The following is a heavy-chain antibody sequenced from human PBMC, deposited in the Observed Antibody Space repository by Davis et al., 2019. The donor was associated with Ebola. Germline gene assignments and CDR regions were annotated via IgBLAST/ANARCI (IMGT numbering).Heavy chain of an antibody. J-gene: IGHJ6*02. D-gene: IGHD3-22*01. CDR2: INHSGST. CDR3: ARANPYYYDSSGYVGYYFGMDV. V-gene: IGHV4-34*01. Sequence: LRLSCAVYGGSFSGYYLSWIRQPPGKGLEWIGEINHSGSTNYNPSLKSRVTISVDTSKNQFSLKLSSVTAADTAVYYCARANPYYYDSSGYVGYYFGMDVWGQGTTVTVSS. CDR1: GGSFSGYY.